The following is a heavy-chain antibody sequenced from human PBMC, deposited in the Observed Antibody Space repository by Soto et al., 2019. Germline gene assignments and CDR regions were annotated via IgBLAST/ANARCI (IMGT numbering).Heavy chain of an antibody. CDR1: GGSFSGYY. CDR3: ASLQRDYGDYGRGYNWFDP. Sequence: SETLSLTCAVYGGSFSGYYWSWIRQPPGKGLEWIGEINHSGSTNYNPSLKGRVTISVDTSKNQFSLKLSSVTAADTAVYYCASLQRDYGDYGRGYNWFDPWGQGTLVTVSS. D-gene: IGHD4-17*01. J-gene: IGHJ5*02. CDR2: INHSGST. V-gene: IGHV4-34*01.